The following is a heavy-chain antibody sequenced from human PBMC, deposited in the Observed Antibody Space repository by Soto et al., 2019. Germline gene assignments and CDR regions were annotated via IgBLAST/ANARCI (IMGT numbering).Heavy chain of an antibody. CDR1: GGTFSCYA. Sequence: QVPLVQSGAEVKKPGSSVKVSCKASGGTFSCYAISWVRQAPGQGLEWMGGIIPISGTANYAQKFQGRVTITADESTSTAYMELSSLRSEDTAVYYCARSQGSSTSLEIYYYYYYGMDVWGQGTTVTVSS. J-gene: IGHJ6*02. CDR3: ARSQGSSTSLEIYYYYYYGMDV. CDR2: IIPISGTA. V-gene: IGHV1-69*01. D-gene: IGHD2-2*01.